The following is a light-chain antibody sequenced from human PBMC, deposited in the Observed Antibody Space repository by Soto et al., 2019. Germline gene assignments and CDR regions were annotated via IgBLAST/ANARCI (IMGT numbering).Light chain of an antibody. V-gene: IGKV1-17*01. CDR2: AAS. J-gene: IGKJ4*01. CDR1: QDISND. CDR3: LQHNSFPLT. Sequence: DIQMTQSPSSLFASVGDRVTITCRASQDISNDVGWYQQKPGKAPNRLIYAASILQSGVPSRFSGSGSWTEFTLTISSLQPEDFATYYCLQHNSFPLTFGGGTKVDIK.